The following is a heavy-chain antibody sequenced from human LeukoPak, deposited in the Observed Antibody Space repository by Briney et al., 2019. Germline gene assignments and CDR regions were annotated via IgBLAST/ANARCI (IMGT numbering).Heavy chain of an antibody. D-gene: IGHD3-9*01. CDR3: ARGSYDILTGYQNYYYYYMDV. J-gene: IGHJ6*03. CDR2: INHSGST. Sequence: SETLSLTCAVYGGSFSGYYWSWIRQPPGKGLEWIGEINHSGSTNYNPSLKSRVTMSVDTSKNQFSLKLSSVTAADTAVYYCARGSYDILTGYQNYYYYYMDVWGKGTTVTVSS. CDR1: GGSFSGYY. V-gene: IGHV4-34*01.